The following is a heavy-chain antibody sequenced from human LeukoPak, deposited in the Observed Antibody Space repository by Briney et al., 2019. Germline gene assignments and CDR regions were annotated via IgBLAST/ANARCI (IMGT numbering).Heavy chain of an antibody. V-gene: IGHV3-21*01. CDR2: ISSSSSYI. CDR3: AKDSLGGFFGELFPDY. Sequence: PGGSLRLSCAASGFTFSSYSMNWVRQAPGKGLEWVSSISSSSSYIYYADSVKGRFTISRDNSKNTLYLQMNSLRAEDTAVYYCAKDSLGGFFGELFPDYWGQGTLVTVSS. CDR1: GFTFSSYS. J-gene: IGHJ4*02. D-gene: IGHD3-10*01.